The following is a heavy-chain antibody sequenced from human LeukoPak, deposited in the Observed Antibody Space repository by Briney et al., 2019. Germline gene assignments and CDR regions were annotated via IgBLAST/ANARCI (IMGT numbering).Heavy chain of an antibody. CDR1: GGSISSGGYY. CDR3: ARAVVVVIRGLNYYYGMDV. J-gene: IGHJ6*02. D-gene: IGHD3-22*01. V-gene: IGHV4-31*03. CDR2: IYYSGST. Sequence: PSETLSLTCTVSGGSISSGGYYWSWLRQHPGTGLEWIGYIYYSGSTYYNPSLKSRVTISVDTSKNQFSLKLSSVTAADTAVYYCARAVVVVIRGLNYYYGMDVWGQGTTVTVSS.